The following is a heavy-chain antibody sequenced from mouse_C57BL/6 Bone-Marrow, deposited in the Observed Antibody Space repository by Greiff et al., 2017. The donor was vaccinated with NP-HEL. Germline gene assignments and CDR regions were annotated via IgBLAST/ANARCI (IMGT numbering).Heavy chain of an antibody. CDR1: GYTFTSSW. V-gene: IGHV1-50*01. CDR3: ARRDYGDY. Sequence: QVQLQQPGAELVKPGASVKLSCKASGYTFTSSWMQWVKQRPGQGLEWIGEIDPSDSYPNYHPPFKGKATCTVDTSSSTADRQLSSLTSEDSAVYYCARRDYGDYWGQGTTLTVSS. J-gene: IGHJ2*01. CDR2: IDPSDSYP.